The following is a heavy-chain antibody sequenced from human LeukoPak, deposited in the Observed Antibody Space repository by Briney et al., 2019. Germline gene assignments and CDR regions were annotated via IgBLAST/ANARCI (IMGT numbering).Heavy chain of an antibody. J-gene: IGHJ5*02. CDR3: ARGGPGSGWRLHFTHVRVWFDP. CDR1: GYTFTSYG. CDR2: ISAYNGNT. V-gene: IGHV1-18*01. D-gene: IGHD6-19*01. Sequence: GASVKVSCKASGYTFTSYGISWVRQAPGQGLEWMGWISAYNGNTNYAQKLQGRVTMTTDTSTSTAYMELRSLRSDDTAVYYCARGGPGSGWRLHFTHVRVWFDPWGQGTLVTVSS.